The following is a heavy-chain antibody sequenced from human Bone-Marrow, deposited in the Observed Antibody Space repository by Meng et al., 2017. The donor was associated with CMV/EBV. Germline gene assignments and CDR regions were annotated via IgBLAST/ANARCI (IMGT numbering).Heavy chain of an antibody. J-gene: IGHJ4*02. V-gene: IGHV1-2*02. D-gene: IGHD3-3*01. Sequence: YTFTGYYMHWVRQAPGQGLEWMGWINPNSGGTNYAQKFQGRVTMTRDTSISTAYMELSRLRSDDTAVYYCARDPTNYDFWSGYFDYWGQGTLVTVSS. CDR2: INPNSGGT. CDR1: YTFTGYY. CDR3: ARDPTNYDFWSGYFDY.